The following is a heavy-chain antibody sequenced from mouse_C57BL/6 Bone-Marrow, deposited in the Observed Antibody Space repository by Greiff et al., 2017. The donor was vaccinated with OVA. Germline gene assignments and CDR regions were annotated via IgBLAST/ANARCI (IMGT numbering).Heavy chain of an antibody. J-gene: IGHJ2*01. V-gene: IGHV5-6*01. CDR3: ARSRIITTVVSDY. CDR1: GFTFSSYG. Sequence: EVQRVESGGDLVKPGGSLKLSCAASGFTFSSYGMSWVRQTPDKRLEWVATISSGGSYTYYPDSVKGRFTISRDNAKNTLYLQMSSLKSEDTAMYYCARSRIITTVVSDYWGQGTTLTVSS. CDR2: ISSGGSYT. D-gene: IGHD1-1*01.